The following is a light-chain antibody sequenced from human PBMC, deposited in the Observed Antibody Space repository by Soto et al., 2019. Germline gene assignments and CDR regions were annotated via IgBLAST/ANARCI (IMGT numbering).Light chain of an antibody. J-gene: IGKJ5*01. CDR2: AAS. CDR1: QVISTS. V-gene: IGKV1-9*01. CDR3: QQLTSYPPIT. Sequence: DIRLTISPSFLSPTTRESVTITCRASQVISTSLAWYQVKPGRAPKLLIYAASTLESGVPSRFSGSGSGTEFTLTISCLQPEDFATYDCQQLTSYPPITFGQATRLEI.